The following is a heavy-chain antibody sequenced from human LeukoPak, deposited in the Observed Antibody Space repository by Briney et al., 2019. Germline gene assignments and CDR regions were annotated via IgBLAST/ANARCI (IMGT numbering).Heavy chain of an antibody. J-gene: IGHJ4*02. CDR1: GFTSSSYA. Sequence: GGSLRLSCAASGFTSSSYAMHWVRQAPGKGLEWVAVISYDGSNKYYADSVKGRFTISRDNSKNTLYLQMNSLRAEDTAVYYCATERWVGSCDYWGQGTLVTVSS. CDR3: ATERWVGSCDY. D-gene: IGHD5-24*01. V-gene: IGHV3-30*04. CDR2: ISYDGSNK.